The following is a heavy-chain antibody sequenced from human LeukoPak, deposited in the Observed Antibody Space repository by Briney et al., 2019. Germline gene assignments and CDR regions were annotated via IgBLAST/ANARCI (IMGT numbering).Heavy chain of an antibody. CDR1: GFTFSSYG. D-gene: IGHD3-22*01. CDR3: AKERYYYDSSGYYPLFDY. J-gene: IGHJ4*02. V-gene: IGHV3-33*06. CDR2: IWYDGSNK. Sequence: VGSLRLSCAASGFTFSSYGMYWVRQAPGKGLEWVAVIWYDGSNKYYADSVKGRFTISRDNSKNTLYLQMNSLRAEDTAVYYCAKERYYYDSSGYYPLFDYWGQGTLVTVSS.